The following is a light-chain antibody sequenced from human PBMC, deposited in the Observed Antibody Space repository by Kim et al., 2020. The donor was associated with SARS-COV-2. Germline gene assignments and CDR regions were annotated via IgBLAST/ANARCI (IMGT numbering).Light chain of an antibody. Sequence: SSELTQDPAMSVALGQTVRLTCQGDSLRNYYATWYQQRPGQAPTLVLYGKYDRPSGIPDRFSGSASGNTASLTITGAQAEDEGDYYCSSRDSTGDHVVFGGGTQLTVL. V-gene: IGLV3-19*01. CDR2: GKY. CDR1: SLRNYY. J-gene: IGLJ3*02. CDR3: SSRDSTGDHVV.